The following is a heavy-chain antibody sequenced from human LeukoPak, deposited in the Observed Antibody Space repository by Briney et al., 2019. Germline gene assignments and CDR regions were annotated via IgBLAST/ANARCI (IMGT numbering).Heavy chain of an antibody. CDR3: ARLLTTAIRWAWYFDL. CDR1: GLTVSSNY. V-gene: IGHV3-66*04. J-gene: IGHJ2*01. D-gene: IGHD4-17*01. Sequence: GGSLRLSCVASGLTVSSNYMSWVRQVPGRRLEWVSVVYPDGNTYYADSAKGRFAISTDISKNTLFLQMDSLRAEDTAVYYCARLLTTAIRWAWYFDLWGRGTLVTVSS. CDR2: VYPDGNT.